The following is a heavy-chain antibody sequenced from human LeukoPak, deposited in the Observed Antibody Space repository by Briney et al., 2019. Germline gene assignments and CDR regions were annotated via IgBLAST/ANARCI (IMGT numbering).Heavy chain of an antibody. V-gene: IGHV4-39*07. CDR2: IYYSGST. CDR3: ASSLKLPDAFDI. J-gene: IGHJ3*02. D-gene: IGHD2-15*01. CDR1: GGSISSSSYY. Sequence: ASETLSLTCTVSGGSISSSSYYWGWIRQPPGKGLEWIGSIYYSGSTYYNPSLKSRVTISVDTSKNQFSLKLSSVTAADTAVYYCASSLKLPDAFDIWGQGTMVTVSS.